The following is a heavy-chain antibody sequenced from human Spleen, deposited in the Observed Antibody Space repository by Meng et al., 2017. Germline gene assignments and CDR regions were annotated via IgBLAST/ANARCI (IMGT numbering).Heavy chain of an antibody. D-gene: IGHD3-10*01. CDR2: IYSSGDT. V-gene: IGHV3-53*01. CDR1: GFTVRSNY. J-gene: IGHJ6*02. Sequence: GESLKISCAAAGFTVRSNYMNWVRQAPGKGLEWGSVIYSSGDTYYADSVKGRFTISRDNSKNALFLQMSSLRAEDTALYYYARDSSGSNGMDGWGQGTTVTVSS. CDR3: ARDSSGSNGMDG.